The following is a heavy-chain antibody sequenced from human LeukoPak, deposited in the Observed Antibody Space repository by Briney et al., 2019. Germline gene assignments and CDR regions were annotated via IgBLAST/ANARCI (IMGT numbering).Heavy chain of an antibody. J-gene: IGHJ4*02. CDR1: GFTFSDSW. CDR2: INQGGSES. Sequence: PGGSLRLSCAASGFTFSDSWMGWVRQAPGKGLEWVANINQGGSESYYVDSVKGRFIISRDNAKKSLFLQMNSLRAEDTAVYYCTKGRSNHYWGQGTLVTVST. CDR3: TKGRSNHY. V-gene: IGHV3-7*01. D-gene: IGHD4-11*01.